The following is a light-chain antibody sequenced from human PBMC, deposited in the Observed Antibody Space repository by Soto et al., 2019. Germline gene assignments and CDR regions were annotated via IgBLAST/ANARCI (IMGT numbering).Light chain of an antibody. CDR2: AVS. CDR3: ITYTYRXSYL. V-gene: IGLV2-14*03. CDR1: SSDICSYYH. J-gene: IGLJ1*01. Sequence: QSSVTHPASVSGSPVQSITISCSGTSSDICSYYHLAWYQQFPGKSPKLIIYAVSDRPSGVSDRFSGSKSVISASLTISGLQTEDEADNYCITYTYRXSYLFGRGTTV.